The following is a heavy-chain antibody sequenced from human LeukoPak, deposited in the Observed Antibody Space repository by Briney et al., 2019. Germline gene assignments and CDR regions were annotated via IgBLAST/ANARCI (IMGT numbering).Heavy chain of an antibody. V-gene: IGHV4-39*07. CDR1: GGSISSSSYY. J-gene: IGHJ4*02. D-gene: IGHD5-24*01. Sequence: SETLSLTCTVSGGSISSSSYYWGWIRQPPGKGLEWIGSIYYSGSTYYNPSLKSRVTISVDTSKNQFSLKLSSVTAADTAVYYCARMQRDGYNYGFDYWGQGTLVTVSS. CDR3: ARMQRDGYNYGFDY. CDR2: IYYSGST.